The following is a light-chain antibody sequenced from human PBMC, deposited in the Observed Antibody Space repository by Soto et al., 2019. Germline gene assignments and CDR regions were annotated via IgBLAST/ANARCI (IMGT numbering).Light chain of an antibody. CDR1: QIVSNNY. CDR3: QQYGNSLPWT. Sequence: EIVLTQSPGTLSLSPGEGATLSCRASQIVSNNYLAWYQQKPGQAPRLVVYGASRRATGIPDRFSGSGSGTDLTLTISRLEPEDFAVYYCQQYGNSLPWTFGQGTKVEIK. J-gene: IGKJ1*01. V-gene: IGKV3-20*01. CDR2: GAS.